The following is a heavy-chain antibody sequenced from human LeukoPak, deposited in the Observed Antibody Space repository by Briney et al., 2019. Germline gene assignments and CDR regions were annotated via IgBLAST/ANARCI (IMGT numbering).Heavy chain of an antibody. J-gene: IGHJ4*02. CDR1: GFSFSSYG. D-gene: IGHD2-2*01. Sequence: GGSLRLSCAASGFSFSSYGMHWVRQAPGKGLEWVAFIRYDGSNKYYADSVKGRFTISRDNSKNTLYLQMNSLRAEDTAVYYCAPGYQQSSDYWGQGTLVTVSS. CDR3: APGYQQSSDY. V-gene: IGHV3-30*02. CDR2: IRYDGSNK.